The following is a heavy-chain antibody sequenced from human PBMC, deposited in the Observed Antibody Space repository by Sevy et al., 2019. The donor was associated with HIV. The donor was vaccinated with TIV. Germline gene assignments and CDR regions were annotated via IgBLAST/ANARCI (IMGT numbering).Heavy chain of an antibody. CDR2: INPNSGGT. CDR3: ARDRGDSSGWYLWVG. D-gene: IGHD6-19*01. Sequence: ASVKVSCKASGYTFTGYYMHWVRQAPGQGLEWMGRINPNSGGTNYAQKFQGRVTMTRDTSISTAYMELSRLGSDDTAVYYCARDRGDSSGWYLWVGWGQGTLVTVSS. J-gene: IGHJ4*02. V-gene: IGHV1-2*06. CDR1: GYTFTGYY.